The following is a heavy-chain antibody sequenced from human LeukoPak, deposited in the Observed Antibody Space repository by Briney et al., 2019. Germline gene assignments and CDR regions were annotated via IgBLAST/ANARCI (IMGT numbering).Heavy chain of an antibody. D-gene: IGHD6-19*01. J-gene: IGHJ4*02. CDR3: AKEGSSAWYGDPLDY. Sequence: PGGSLRLSCAASGFTFSSYAMSWVRQAPGKGLEWVSAISHSGGNTYYADSAKGRFTISRDNSKNTLYLQMNSLRAEDTAVYYCAKEGSSAWYGDPLDYWGQGTLVTVSS. CDR1: GFTFSSYA. CDR2: ISHSGGNT. V-gene: IGHV3-23*01.